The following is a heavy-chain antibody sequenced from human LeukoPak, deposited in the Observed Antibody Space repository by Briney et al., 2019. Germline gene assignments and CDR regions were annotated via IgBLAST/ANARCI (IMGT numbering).Heavy chain of an antibody. D-gene: IGHD3-10*01. J-gene: IGHJ6*02. CDR1: GFIFKKYW. Sequence: GESLRLSCAASGFIFKKYWMNWVRQVPGKGLECLANIKEDGSETYYADSVKGRFTISRDNAKNSLYLQMNSLRAEDTALYYCAKDKAMVRGVIIGSWGQGTTVTVSS. V-gene: IGHV3-7*03. CDR2: IKEDGSET. CDR3: AKDKAMVRGVIIGS.